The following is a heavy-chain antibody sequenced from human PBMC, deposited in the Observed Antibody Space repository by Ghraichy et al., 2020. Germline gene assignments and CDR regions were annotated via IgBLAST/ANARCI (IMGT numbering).Heavy chain of an antibody. V-gene: IGHV1-18*01. D-gene: IGHD3-10*01. Sequence: ASVKVSCKASGYTFTFYGISWVRQAPGQGLEWIGWISASSGTTNYAQKFQGRVTMTTETSTTTAYMELTSLTSDDTAVYFCARAPRASSRFDPWGQGTLVTVSS. J-gene: IGHJ5*02. CDR1: GYTFTFYG. CDR3: ARAPRASSRFDP. CDR2: ISASSGTT.